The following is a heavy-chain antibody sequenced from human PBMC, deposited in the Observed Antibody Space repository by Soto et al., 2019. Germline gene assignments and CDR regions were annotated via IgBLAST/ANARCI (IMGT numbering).Heavy chain of an antibody. CDR1: GFSLSTSGAG. CDR3: THFSGYEQFEY. D-gene: IGHD5-12*01. Sequence: QITLKESGPTLVKPTQTLTLTCTFSGFSLSTSGAGVGWIRQPPGKALEWLAAIYWNDDKRYSPSLKSRVTIAKDTSKNEVVLTMTSMDPMDTATYYCTHFSGYEQFEYWGQGTLITVSS. J-gene: IGHJ4*02. V-gene: IGHV2-5*01. CDR2: IYWNDDK.